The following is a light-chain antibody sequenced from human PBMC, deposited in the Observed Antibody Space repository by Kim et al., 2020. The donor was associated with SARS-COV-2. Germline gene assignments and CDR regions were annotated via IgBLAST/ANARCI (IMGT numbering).Light chain of an antibody. J-gene: IGLJ3*02. CDR2: GKN. Sequence: LGQTGMITCQGDSLRNYYASWYQQRPGQAPKLRIYGKNSRPSGISDRFSGSTSGNTAYLTITATQAEDEADYFCNSRDTSGDNVMLFGGGTQLTVL. CDR1: SLRNYY. V-gene: IGLV3-19*01. CDR3: NSRDTSGDNVML.